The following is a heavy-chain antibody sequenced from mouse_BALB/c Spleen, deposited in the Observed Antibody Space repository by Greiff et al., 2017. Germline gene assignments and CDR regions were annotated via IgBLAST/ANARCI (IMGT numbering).Heavy chain of an antibody. D-gene: IGHD2-10*02. Sequence: VQLQQSGAELVRPGALVKLSCKASGFNIKDYYMHWVKQRPEQGLEWIGWIDPENGNTIYDPKFQGKASITADTSSNTAYLQLSSLTSEDTAVYYCASLYGNSYAMDYWGQGTSVTVSS. CDR1: GFNIKDYY. CDR3: ASLYGNSYAMDY. V-gene: IGHV14-1*02. CDR2: IDPENGNT. J-gene: IGHJ4*01.